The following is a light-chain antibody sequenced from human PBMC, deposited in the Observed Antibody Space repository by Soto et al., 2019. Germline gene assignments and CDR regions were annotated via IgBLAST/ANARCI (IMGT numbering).Light chain of an antibody. CDR2: KAS. CDR1: QTISSW. Sequence: DIQLTQSPSTLSGSVGDRVTITCGASQTISSWLAWYQQKPGKAPKLLIYKASTLKSGVPSRFSGSGSGTEFTLTISGLQPDDFATYFCQQHDDYSHATFGQGTK. CDR3: QQHDDYSHAT. V-gene: IGKV1-5*03. J-gene: IGKJ2*01.